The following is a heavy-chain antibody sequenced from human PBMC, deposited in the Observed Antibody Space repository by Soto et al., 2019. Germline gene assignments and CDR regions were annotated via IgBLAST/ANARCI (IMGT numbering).Heavy chain of an antibody. CDR1: GGSISNYY. Sequence: SETLSLTCTVSGGSISNYYWSWIRQPPRKGLEWIGYIYYSGSTSYNPSLKSRVTISVDTSKNQFSLKLSSVTAADTAAYYCAREHCSSTTCFPGEWFDPWGQGTLVTVSS. V-gene: IGHV4-59*01. CDR3: AREHCSSTTCFPGEWFDP. J-gene: IGHJ5*02. CDR2: IYYSGST. D-gene: IGHD2-2*01.